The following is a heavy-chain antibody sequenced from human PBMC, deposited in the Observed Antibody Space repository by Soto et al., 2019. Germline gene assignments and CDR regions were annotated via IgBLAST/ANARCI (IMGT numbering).Heavy chain of an antibody. CDR1: GGSVSSKTAA. CDR2: TYFRSRWYN. Sequence: PSPTLSLTCAISGGSVSSKTAAWNCIRQSPSRGLEWLGRTYFRSRWYNDYAISVKSRITINPDTSKNQFSLLLNPVTPENTGVFYCARVSFDHFVHWLDPWGKGTLVPVSS. D-gene: IGHD3-9*01. V-gene: IGHV6-1*01. J-gene: IGHJ5*02. CDR3: ARVSFDHFVHWLDP.